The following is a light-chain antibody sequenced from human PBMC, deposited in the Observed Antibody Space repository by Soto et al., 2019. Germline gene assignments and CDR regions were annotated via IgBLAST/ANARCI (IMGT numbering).Light chain of an antibody. CDR3: QQRSNWQIT. Sequence: EIVLTQSPGTLSLSPGERATLSCRASQSVSDSFLAWYQQRPGQAPRLLIYGASSRATGIPDRFTGSGSATDFTLTISRLEPEDFAVYYCQQRSNWQITFGQGTRLEIK. CDR2: GAS. J-gene: IGKJ5*01. V-gene: IGKV3D-20*02. CDR1: QSVSDSF.